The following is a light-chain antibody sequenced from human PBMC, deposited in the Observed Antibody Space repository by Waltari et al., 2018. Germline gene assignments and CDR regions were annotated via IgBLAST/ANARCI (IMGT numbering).Light chain of an antibody. CDR3: NSYTRKTASVV. CDR2: DFS. V-gene: IGLV2-14*01. J-gene: IGLJ3*02. CDR1: SIDIVVYNY. Sequence: QSALTQPASVSGSPGQSIPIPCFGTSIDIVVYNYASWYQQYPGKAPKLMIYDFSKRPSGVSVRFSGSKSDNTASLTISGLRAEDEADYYCNSYTRKTASVVFGGGTKLTVL.